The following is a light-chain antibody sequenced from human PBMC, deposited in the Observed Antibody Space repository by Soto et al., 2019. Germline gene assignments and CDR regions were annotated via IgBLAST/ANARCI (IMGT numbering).Light chain of an antibody. CDR3: FSFAPGKTFV. CDR1: NSDFGGHNL. V-gene: IGLV2-23*01. J-gene: IGLJ1*01. Sequence: QSVLTQSASVSGSPGQSITISCTGTNSDFGGHNLVSWYQQHPGKVPKLLIYGATERPSGVSTRYSGSKSVNTASLTISGLQAEDEADYFCFSFAPGKTFVFGTGTKVTVL. CDR2: GAT.